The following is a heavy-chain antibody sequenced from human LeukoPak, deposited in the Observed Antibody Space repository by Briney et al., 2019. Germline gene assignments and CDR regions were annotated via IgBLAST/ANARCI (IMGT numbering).Heavy chain of an antibody. CDR1: GYSISSAYY. CDR3: ARAGLYSLDI. V-gene: IGHV4-38-2*02. D-gene: IGHD2-15*01. Sequence: SETLSLTCTVSGYSISSAYYWAWIRQPPGKGLECIGNIHYTGSTYYTPSLKSRVTISLDTSKNQFSLKLSSVTAADTAVYYCARAGLYSLDIWGQGTMVTVSS. CDR2: IHYTGST. J-gene: IGHJ3*02.